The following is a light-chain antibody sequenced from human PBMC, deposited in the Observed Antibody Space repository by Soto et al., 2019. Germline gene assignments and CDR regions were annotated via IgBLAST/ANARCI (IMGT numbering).Light chain of an antibody. CDR3: QQISPTWTT. CDR1: QATTIF. CDR2: SLP. Sequence: DIQMTPSPSSLSGSVGDRVTIVCRASQATTIFLPWSQRKPGKAPNLLIYSLPTLQSGVPSKFSGSGSGTNFTLPITSLQPEDFATSYCQQISPTWTTFGQGSRLEIK. J-gene: IGKJ5*01. V-gene: IGKV1-39*01.